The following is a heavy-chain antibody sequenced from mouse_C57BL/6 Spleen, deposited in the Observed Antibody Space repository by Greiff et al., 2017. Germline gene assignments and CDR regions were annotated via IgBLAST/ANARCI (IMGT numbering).Heavy chain of an antibody. CDR1: GYTFTSYW. D-gene: IGHD1-1*01. CDR3: ARNGNYGSSSFAY. V-gene: IGHV1-69*01. Sequence: QVQLQQPGAELVMPGASVTLSCKASGYTFTSYWMHWVKQRPGQGLEWIGEIDPSDSYTNYNQKFKGKSTLTVDKSSSTAYMQLSSLTSEDSAVYYCARNGNYGSSSFAYWGQGTLVTVSA. J-gene: IGHJ3*01. CDR2: IDPSDSYT.